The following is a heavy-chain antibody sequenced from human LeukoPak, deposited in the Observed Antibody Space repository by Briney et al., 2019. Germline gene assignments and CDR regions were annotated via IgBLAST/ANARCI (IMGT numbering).Heavy chain of an antibody. D-gene: IGHD3-3*01. J-gene: IGHJ4*02. CDR3: ARSPRITIFGVVPYYFDY. Sequence: PSETLSLTCTVSGGSISSYYWSWIRQPPGKGLEWIGYIYYSGSTNYNPSLKSRVTISVDTSKNQFSLKLSSVTAADTAVYYCARSPRITIFGVVPYYFDYWGQGTLVTVSS. CDR2: IYYSGST. V-gene: IGHV4-59*01. CDR1: GGSISSYY.